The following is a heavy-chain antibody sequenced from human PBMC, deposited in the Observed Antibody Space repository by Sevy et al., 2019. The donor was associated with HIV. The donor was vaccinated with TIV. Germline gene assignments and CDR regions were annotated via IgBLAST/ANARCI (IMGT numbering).Heavy chain of an antibody. CDR3: ARDQSAVAGIFDS. D-gene: IGHD6-19*01. V-gene: IGHV3-30-3*01. J-gene: IGHJ4*02. Sequence: GGSLRLSCAASGFTFSAYTMHWVRQAPGKGLEWVSVISYAGSNKFYADSVKGRFTISRDDSKNRLYLQMNSLRPEDTAVYYCARDQSAVAGIFDSWGQGTLVTVSS. CDR2: ISYAGSNK. CDR1: GFTFSAYT.